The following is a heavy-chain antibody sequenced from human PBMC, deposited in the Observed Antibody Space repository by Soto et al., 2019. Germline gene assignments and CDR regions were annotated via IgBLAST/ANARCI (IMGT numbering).Heavy chain of an antibody. Sequence: SETLSLTCAVSGGSISSGGYSWTWIRQPPGKGLEWIGYIYHGASTYYNPSLKSRVTISVDRSKNQFSLKLSSVTAADTAVYYCARGHPFGYWGQGTLVTVSS. J-gene: IGHJ4*02. D-gene: IGHD3-10*01. CDR1: GGSISSGGYS. V-gene: IGHV4-30-2*01. CDR3: ARGHPFGY. CDR2: IYHGAST.